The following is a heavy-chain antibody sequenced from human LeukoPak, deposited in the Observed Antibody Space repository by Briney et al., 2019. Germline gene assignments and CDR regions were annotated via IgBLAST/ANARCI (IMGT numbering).Heavy chain of an antibody. CDR1: SGSFSGYY. D-gene: IGHD1-1*01. CDR3: ASWTSDAFDI. CDR2: INHSGST. Sequence: SETLSLTCAVYSGSFSGYYWSWIRQPPGKGLEWIGEINHSGSTNYNPSLKSRVTISVDTSKNQFSLKLSSVTAADTAVYYCASWTSDAFDIWGQGTMVTVSS. J-gene: IGHJ3*02. V-gene: IGHV4-34*01.